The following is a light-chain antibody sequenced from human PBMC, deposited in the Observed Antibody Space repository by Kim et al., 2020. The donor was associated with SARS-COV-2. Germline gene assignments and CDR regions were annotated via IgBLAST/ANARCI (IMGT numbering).Light chain of an antibody. CDR1: SRDIGGFNL. CDR2: GVT. V-gene: IGLV2-23*02. Sequence: QSALTQPASVSGSPGQSITISCSGTSRDIGGFNLVSWYQQHPDTAPKLKIHGVTERPSGVSNRFSASKSGNTASLTISGLQAEDEAVYYCCSYGGNNNWVFGGGTQLTVL. J-gene: IGLJ3*02. CDR3: CSYGGNNNWV.